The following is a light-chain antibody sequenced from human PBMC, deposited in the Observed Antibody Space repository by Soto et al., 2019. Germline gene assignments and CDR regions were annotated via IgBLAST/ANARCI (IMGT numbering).Light chain of an antibody. J-gene: IGKJ4*01. CDR1: QDISTY. V-gene: IGKV1-9*01. CDR3: QRLNGNPH. Sequence: DFQLTQSPSFLSASXGDRGTITCRASQDISTYLAWYQQKPGKAPKLLIYAASTLQSGVPSRFSGSGSGTEFTLTISSLQPEDFATYYCQRLNGNPHFCGGTKGDIK. CDR2: AAS.